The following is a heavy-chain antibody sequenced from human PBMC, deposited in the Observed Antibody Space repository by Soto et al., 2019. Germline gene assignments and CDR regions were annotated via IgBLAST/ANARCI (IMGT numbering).Heavy chain of an antibody. CDR2: IDPSDSYT. V-gene: IGHV5-10-1*01. J-gene: IGHJ5*02. CDR1: GCSFTSYW. Sequence: GESLKISCTGSGCSFTSYWISWVRQMPGKGLEWMGRIDPSDSYTNYSPSFQGHVTISADKSISTAYLQWSSLKASDTAMYYCARHEAPYSSSWYVWFDPWGQGTLVTVSS. CDR3: ARHEAPYSSSWYVWFDP. D-gene: IGHD6-13*01.